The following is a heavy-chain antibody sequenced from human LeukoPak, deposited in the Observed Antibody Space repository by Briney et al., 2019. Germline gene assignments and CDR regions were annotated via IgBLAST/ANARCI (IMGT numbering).Heavy chain of an antibody. CDR3: ARRLPRRQYYYMDV. CDR2: INHSGST. D-gene: IGHD1-26*01. V-gene: IGHV4-34*01. CDR1: GGSFSGYY. J-gene: IGHJ6*03. Sequence: SETLSLTCAVYGGSFSGYYWSWIRQPPGKGLEWIGEINHSGSTNYNPSLKSRVTISVDTSKNQFSLKLSSVTAADTAVYYCARRLPRRQYYYMDVWGKGTTVTVSS.